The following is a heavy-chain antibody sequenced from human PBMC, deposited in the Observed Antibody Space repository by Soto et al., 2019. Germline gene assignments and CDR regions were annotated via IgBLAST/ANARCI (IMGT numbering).Heavy chain of an antibody. Sequence: ESGGGVVQPGRSLRLSCAASGFTFSSYGMHWVRQAPGKGLEWVAVIWYDGSNKYYADSVKGRFTISRDNSKNTLYLQMNSLRAEDTSVYYCARGGYSYGHESYYFDYWGQGTLVTVSS. CDR3: ARGGYSYGHESYYFDY. D-gene: IGHD5-18*01. J-gene: IGHJ4*02. CDR1: GFTFSSYG. CDR2: IWYDGSNK. V-gene: IGHV3-33*01.